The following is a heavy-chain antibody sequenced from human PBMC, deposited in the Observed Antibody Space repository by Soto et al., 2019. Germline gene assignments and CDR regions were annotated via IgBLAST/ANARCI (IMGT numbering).Heavy chain of an antibody. J-gene: IGHJ5*02. CDR1: GASIITDGYY. CDR2: IHYSGGATYSP. CDR3: ARVQTYYQDSIGYQPFHP. D-gene: IGHD3-22*01. Sequence: QVQLQESGPGLVEPSQTLSLICTVSGASIITDGYYWTWIRQHPGKGLEWLGYIHYSGGATYSPSYNPSLQSRIAISVDISKSMFSLTLTSVTAAETAVYYCARVQTYYQDSIGYQPFHPWGPGTLVTVAS. V-gene: IGHV4-31*03.